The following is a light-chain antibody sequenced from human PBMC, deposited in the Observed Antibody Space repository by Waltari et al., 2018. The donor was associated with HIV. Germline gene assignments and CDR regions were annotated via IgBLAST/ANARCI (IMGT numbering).Light chain of an antibody. CDR2: GAS. CDR3: QQYATSSYT. V-gene: IGKV3-20*01. J-gene: IGKJ2*01. CDR1: QSVSRNH. Sequence: ELVLTQSPGTLSLSPGDRATLPCRASQSVSRNHLAWYQQKPGLSPRLLIYGASTRATGIPDRFGGSGSGTDFTLTISRLEPEDSAVYYCQQYATSSYTFGQGTKLEIK.